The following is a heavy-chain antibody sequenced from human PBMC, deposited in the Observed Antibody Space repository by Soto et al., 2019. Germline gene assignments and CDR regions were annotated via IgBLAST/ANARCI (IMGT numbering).Heavy chain of an antibody. CDR1: GGSISSYC. Sequence: PSETLSLTCTVSGGSISSYCWSWIRQPPGKGLEWIGYIYYSGSTNYNPSLKSRVTISVDTSKNQFSLKLSSVTAADTAVYYCASAGIAVAGSLYNWFDPWGQGTLVTVS. D-gene: IGHD6-19*01. CDR2: IYYSGST. CDR3: ASAGIAVAGSLYNWFDP. J-gene: IGHJ5*02. V-gene: IGHV4-59*01.